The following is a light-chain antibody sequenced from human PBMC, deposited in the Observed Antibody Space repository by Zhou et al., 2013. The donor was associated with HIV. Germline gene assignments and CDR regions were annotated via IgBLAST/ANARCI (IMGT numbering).Light chain of an antibody. J-gene: IGKJ4*01. V-gene: IGKV2-28*01. CDR3: MQALQTRFT. CDR1: QSLLHSNGYNY. CDR2: LGS. Sequence: DIVMTQSPLSLPVTPGEPASISYRSSQSLLHSNGYNYLDWYLQKPGQSPQLLIYLGSNRASGVPDRFSGSGSGTDFTLKISRVEAEDVGVYYCMQALQTRFTFGGGTKVEIK.